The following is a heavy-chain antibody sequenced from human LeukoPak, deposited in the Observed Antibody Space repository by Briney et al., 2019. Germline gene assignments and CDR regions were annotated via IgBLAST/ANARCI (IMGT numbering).Heavy chain of an antibody. J-gene: IGHJ5*02. Sequence: GGSLRLSCAASGFTFSNYWMTWVRQAPGKGLEWVATLEQDGSEKYYVDSVKGRFIIFRDNAKNSLYLQMNSLRAEDTAVYYCARDPSSGWYLKGWFDPWGQGTLVTVSS. D-gene: IGHD6-19*01. CDR1: GFTFSNYW. CDR3: ARDPSSGWYLKGWFDP. V-gene: IGHV3-7*01. CDR2: LEQDGSEK.